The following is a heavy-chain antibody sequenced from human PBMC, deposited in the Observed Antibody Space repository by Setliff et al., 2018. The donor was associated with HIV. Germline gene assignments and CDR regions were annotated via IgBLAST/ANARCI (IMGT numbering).Heavy chain of an antibody. J-gene: IGHJ4*02. V-gene: IGHV3-48*01. CDR2: IRATGTPV. CDR1: GFMFSDHS. D-gene: IGHD1-26*01. Sequence: GGSLRLSCAASGFMFSDHSFHWVRQAPGEGLDWLSYIRATGTPVSYADSVRGRFIISRDSVKSELYLQMKSLRGEDTALYYCVRDQLRWPERWDFDFWGQGTLVTVSS. CDR3: VRDQLRWPERWDFDF.